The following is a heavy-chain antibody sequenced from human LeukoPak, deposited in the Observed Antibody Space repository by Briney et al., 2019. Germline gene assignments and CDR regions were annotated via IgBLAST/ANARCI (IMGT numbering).Heavy chain of an antibody. D-gene: IGHD5-24*01. J-gene: IGHJ4*02. Sequence: GGSLRLSCAASGFTFSSYAMSWVRQAPGKGLEWVSAISDSGGSTYYADSVKGRFTISRDNSKNTLYLQMNSLRAEDTAVYYCAKDTGRDGYNLDYWGQGTLVTVSS. V-gene: IGHV3-23*01. CDR2: ISDSGGST. CDR1: GFTFSSYA. CDR3: AKDTGRDGYNLDY.